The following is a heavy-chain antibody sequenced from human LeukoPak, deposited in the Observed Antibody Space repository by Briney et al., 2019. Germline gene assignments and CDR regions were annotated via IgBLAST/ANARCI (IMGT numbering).Heavy chain of an antibody. CDR2: IYYSGST. CDR3: ARVDDYGGNQNFDY. Sequence: PSETLSLTCTVSGGSISSYYWSWIRQPPGKGLEWIGYIYYSGSTNCNPSLKSRVTISVDTSKNQFSLKLSSVTAADTAVYYCARVDDYGGNQNFDYWGQGTLVTVSS. CDR1: GGSISSYY. V-gene: IGHV4-59*01. D-gene: IGHD4-23*01. J-gene: IGHJ4*02.